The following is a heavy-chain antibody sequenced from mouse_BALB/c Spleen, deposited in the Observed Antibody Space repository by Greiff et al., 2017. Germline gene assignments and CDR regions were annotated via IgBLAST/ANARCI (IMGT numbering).Heavy chain of an antibody. V-gene: IGHV1-82*01. CDR2: IYPGDGDT. Sequence: VQLQQSGPELVKPGASVKISCKASGYAFSSSWMNWVKQRPGQGLEWIGRIYPGDGDTNYNGKFKGKATLTADKSSSTAYMQLSSLTSVDSAVYFCARDDGNYWLDYWGQGTTLTVSS. J-gene: IGHJ2*01. D-gene: IGHD2-3*01. CDR3: ARDDGNYWLDY. CDR1: GYAFSSSW.